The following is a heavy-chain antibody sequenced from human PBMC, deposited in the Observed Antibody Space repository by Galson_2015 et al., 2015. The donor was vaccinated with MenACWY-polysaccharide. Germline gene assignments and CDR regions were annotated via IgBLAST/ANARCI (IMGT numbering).Heavy chain of an antibody. CDR3: AKDRLTFAD. CDR2: ISGSGGST. J-gene: IGHJ4*02. D-gene: IGHD3-3*02. CDR1: GFTSSSFS. Sequence: SLRLSCAASGFTSSSFSTSTMTWVRQAPGQGLEWVSGISGSGGSTFYADSVRGRFIVSRDNSKSTLYLQMNSLRAEDTAIYYCAKDRLTFADWGQGCLVTVSS. V-gene: IGHV3-23*01.